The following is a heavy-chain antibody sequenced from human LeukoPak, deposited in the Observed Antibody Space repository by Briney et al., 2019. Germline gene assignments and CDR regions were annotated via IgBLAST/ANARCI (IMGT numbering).Heavy chain of an antibody. Sequence: GGSLRLSCAASGFTFSSYAMSWVRQAPGKGLEWVAAISGSGGSPYYADSVEGRFTISRDNSKNTQSLQMNSLRAEDTAVYYCLGYCSGNNCYSGGYWGQGILVTVSS. CDR3: LGYCSGNNCYSGGY. CDR1: GFTFSSYA. V-gene: IGHV3-23*01. CDR2: ISGSGGSP. J-gene: IGHJ4*02. D-gene: IGHD2-15*01.